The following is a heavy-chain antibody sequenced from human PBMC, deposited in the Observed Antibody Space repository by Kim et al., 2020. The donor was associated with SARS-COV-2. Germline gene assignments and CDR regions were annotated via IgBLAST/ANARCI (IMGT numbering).Heavy chain of an antibody. D-gene: IGHD3-3*01. CDR1: GYSFTSYW. J-gene: IGHJ3*02. CDR2: IYPGDSDT. CDR3: ARIQPGRDFWSGYYDAFDI. V-gene: IGHV5-51*01. Sequence: GESLKISCKGSGYSFTSYWIGWVRQMPGKGLEWMGIIYPGDSDTRYSPSFQGQVTISADKSISTAYLQWSSLKASDTAMYYCARIQPGRDFWSGYYDAFDIWAKGQWSPSLQ.